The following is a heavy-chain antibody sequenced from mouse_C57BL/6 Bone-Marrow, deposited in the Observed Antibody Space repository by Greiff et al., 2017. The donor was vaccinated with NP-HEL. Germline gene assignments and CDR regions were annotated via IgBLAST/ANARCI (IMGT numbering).Heavy chain of an antibody. CDR2: ISDGGSYT. D-gene: IGHD2-5*01. V-gene: IGHV5-4*01. CDR1: GFTFSSYA. J-gene: IGHJ3*01. Sequence: EVQLQQSGGGLVKPGGSLKLSCAASGFTFSSYAMSWVRQTPEKRLEWVATISDGGSYTYYPDNVKGRFTISRDNAKNNLYLQMSHLKSEDTAMYYCARRPPYYSNYAWFAYWGQGTLVTVSA. CDR3: ARRPPYYSNYAWFAY.